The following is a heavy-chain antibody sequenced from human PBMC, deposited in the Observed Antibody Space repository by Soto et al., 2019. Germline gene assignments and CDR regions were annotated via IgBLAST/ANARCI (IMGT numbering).Heavy chain of an antibody. V-gene: IGHV1-69*12. Sequence: QVQLVQSGAEVKKPGSSVKVSCKASGGSLSNYGISWVRQAPGQGLEWMGGIIPVFGTANYAQKFQGRVTITADESTSIVYMAEPSLRSDDTTVYYCARGDATKIVVTTYYGIDVWGQGTTVTVSS. CDR2: IIPVFGTA. D-gene: IGHD4-17*01. CDR3: ARGDATKIVVTTYYGIDV. CDR1: GGSLSNYG. J-gene: IGHJ6*02.